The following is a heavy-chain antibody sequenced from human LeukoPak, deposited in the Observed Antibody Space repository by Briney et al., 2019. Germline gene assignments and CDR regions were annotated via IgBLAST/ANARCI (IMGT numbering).Heavy chain of an antibody. CDR3: VYSSSSPRLGAFDI. J-gene: IGHJ3*02. Sequence: HPGGSLRLSCAASGFTFSSYSMNWVRQAPGKGLEWVSYISSSSSTIYYADSVKGRFTISRDNAKNSLYLQMNSLRAEDTAVYYCVYSSSSPRLGAFDIWGQGTMVTVSS. CDR2: ISSSSSTI. CDR1: GFTFSSYS. V-gene: IGHV3-48*01. D-gene: IGHD6-6*01.